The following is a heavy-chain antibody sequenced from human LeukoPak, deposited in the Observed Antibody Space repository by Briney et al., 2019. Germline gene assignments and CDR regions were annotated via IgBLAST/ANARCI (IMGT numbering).Heavy chain of an antibody. CDR2: ISSSSSYI. J-gene: IGHJ4*02. D-gene: IGHD2-2*01. CDR1: GFTFSSYS. V-gene: IGHV3-21*04. CDR3: AREWEGCSTTDCPFDF. Sequence: PGGSLRLSCAASGFTFSSYSMNWVRQAPGKGLEWVSSISSSSSYIYYADSVKGRFTISRDNAKKSLYLEMSSLRAEDTALYYCAREWEGCSTTDCPFDFWGQGTLVTVSS.